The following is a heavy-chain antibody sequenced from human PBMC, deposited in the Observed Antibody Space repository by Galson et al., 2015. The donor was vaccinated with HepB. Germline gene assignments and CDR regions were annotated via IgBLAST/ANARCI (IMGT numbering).Heavy chain of an antibody. CDR2: IYYSGTT. CDR3: ARPQATAWYFDL. J-gene: IGHJ2*01. CDR1: GGSLSSNY. Sequence: SETLSLTCIVSGGSLSSNYWSWIRQPPGKGLEWIGYIYYSGTTNYNPSLKSRVAISVDTSKNQFSLKLNSVTAADTAVYYCARPQATAWYFDLWGRGTLVTVSS. V-gene: IGHV4-59*08.